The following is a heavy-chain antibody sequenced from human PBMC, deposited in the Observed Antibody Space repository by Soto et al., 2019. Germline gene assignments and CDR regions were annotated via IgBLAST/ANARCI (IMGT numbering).Heavy chain of an antibody. CDR1: GGSISSSNW. V-gene: IGHV4-4*02. J-gene: IGHJ6*02. CDR3: AKVSGSYYYGMDV. CDR2: IYHSGST. D-gene: IGHD1-26*01. Sequence: QVQLQESGPGLVKPSGTLSLTCAVSGGSISSSNWWSCVRQHPGKGLEWIGEIYHSGSTNYNPSLKSRVTISVDKSKNQFSLKLSSVTAADTAVYYCAKVSGSYYYGMDVWGQGTTVTVSS.